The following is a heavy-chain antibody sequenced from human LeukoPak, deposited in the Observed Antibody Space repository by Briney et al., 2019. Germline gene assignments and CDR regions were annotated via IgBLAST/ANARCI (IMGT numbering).Heavy chain of an antibody. CDR3: AREGISRKMDLDY. Sequence: GSLRLSFAASGFTFSSHAMSWVRQAPEKGLEWVSSITNDNGDTFYADSVKGRFTISRDDSKNTLYLQMNSLRAEDTAVYYCAREGISRKMDLDYWGQGTLVTVSS. CDR2: ITNDNGDT. V-gene: IGHV3-23*01. J-gene: IGHJ4*02. CDR1: GFTFSSHA. D-gene: IGHD2/OR15-2a*01.